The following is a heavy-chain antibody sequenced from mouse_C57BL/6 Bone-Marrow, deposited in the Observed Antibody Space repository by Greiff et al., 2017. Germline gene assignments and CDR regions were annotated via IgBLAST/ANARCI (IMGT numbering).Heavy chain of an antibody. J-gene: IGHJ4*01. D-gene: IGHD1-1*01. Sequence: VQLQQSGAELVWPGSSVKMSCKTSGYTFTSYGINWVKQRPGQGLEWIGYIYIGNGYTEYNEKFKGKATLTSDTSSSTAYMQLSRLTSEDSAIYFCARGYHYYCSRYYAMDYGGQGTSATVSA. V-gene: IGHV1-58*01. CDR1: GYTFTSYG. CDR2: IYIGNGYT. CDR3: ARGYHYYCSRYYAMDY.